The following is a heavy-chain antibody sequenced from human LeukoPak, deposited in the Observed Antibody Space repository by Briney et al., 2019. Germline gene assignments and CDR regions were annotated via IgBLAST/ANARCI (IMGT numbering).Heavy chain of an antibody. D-gene: IGHD2-2*01. CDR1: GYTFTSYA. CDR2: INAGNGNT. V-gene: IGHV1-3*01. Sequence: ASAKVSCKASGYTFTSYAMHWVRQAPGQRLEWMGWINAGNGNTKYSQKFQGRVTITRDTSASTAYMELSSLRSEDTAVYYCARDYCSSTSCLMYNWFDPWGQGTLVTVSS. J-gene: IGHJ5*02. CDR3: ARDYCSSTSCLMYNWFDP.